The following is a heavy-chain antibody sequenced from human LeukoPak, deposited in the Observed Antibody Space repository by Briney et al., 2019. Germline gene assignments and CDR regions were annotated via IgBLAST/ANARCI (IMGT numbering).Heavy chain of an antibody. CDR2: IYSSGDT. J-gene: IGHJ4*02. CDR3: ARDSGYDLGCDY. Sequence: PSETLSLTCTVSGGSISSDNYYWSWFRQPAGKELEWIGRIYSSGDTNYNPSLKGRGSISLDTSKNQFSLKLSSVTAADTAVYYCARDSGYDLGCDYWGQGTLVTVSS. V-gene: IGHV4-61*02. CDR1: GGSISSDNYY. D-gene: IGHD5-12*01.